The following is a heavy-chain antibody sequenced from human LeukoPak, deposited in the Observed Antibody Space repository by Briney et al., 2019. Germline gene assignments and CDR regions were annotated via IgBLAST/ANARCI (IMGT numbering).Heavy chain of an antibody. CDR1: GFTFSNYD. J-gene: IGHJ4*02. CDR2: LSSSGSAF. D-gene: IGHD3-3*01. V-gene: IGHV3-48*03. CDR3: ARSARLMKGVVEVTALDD. Sequence: QPGGSPRLSCAASGFTFSNYDMNWVRQAPGKGLEWIAYLSSSGSAFSYADSVKGRFTIARDNAKNSVYLEMNSLRADDTAVYYCARSARLMKGVVEVTALDDWGQGTLVTVSS.